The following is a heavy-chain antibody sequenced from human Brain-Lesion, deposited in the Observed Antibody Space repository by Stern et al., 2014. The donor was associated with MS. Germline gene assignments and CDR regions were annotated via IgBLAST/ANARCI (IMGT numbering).Heavy chain of an antibody. D-gene: IGHD3-3*01. J-gene: IGHJ6*02. CDR1: GFTFGNYW. CDR3: ARVYNTIYGIVTQRGSGMDV. Sequence: EVQLVESGGGLVQPGGSLTISCTATGFTFGNYWMTWVRQAPGKGLEWGAKIKEEGIEKNYVDSVKGRFTISRDNARNSLYLQMNSLRVEDTALYYCARVYNTIYGIVTQRGSGMDVWGQGTTVIVSS. V-gene: IGHV3-7*01. CDR2: IKEEGIEK.